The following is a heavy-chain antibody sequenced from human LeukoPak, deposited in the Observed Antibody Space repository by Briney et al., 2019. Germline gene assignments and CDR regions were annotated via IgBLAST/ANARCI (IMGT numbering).Heavy chain of an antibody. D-gene: IGHD3-22*01. J-gene: IGHJ4*02. V-gene: IGHV3-23*01. Sequence: GGSLRLSCAASGFTFSSYGMSWVRQAPGKGLEWVSAISGSGGSTYYADSVKGRFTISRDNSKNTLYLQMNSLRAEDTAVYYCARVYNYYDSSGYYYWGQGTLVTVSS. CDR1: GFTFSSYG. CDR3: ARVYNYYDSSGYYY. CDR2: ISGSGGST.